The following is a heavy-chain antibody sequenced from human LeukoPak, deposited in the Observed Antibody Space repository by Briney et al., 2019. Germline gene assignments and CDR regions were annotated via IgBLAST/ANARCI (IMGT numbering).Heavy chain of an antibody. CDR3: ARCRGGGSCYGVRY. Sequence: SVKVSCKASGGTFSSYAISWVRQAPGQGLEWMGGIIPIFGTANYAQKLQGRVTMTTDTSTSTAYMELRSLRSDDTAVYYCARCRGGGSCYGVRYWGQGTLVTVPS. D-gene: IGHD2-15*01. J-gene: IGHJ4*02. V-gene: IGHV1-69*05. CDR2: IIPIFGTA. CDR1: GGTFSSYA.